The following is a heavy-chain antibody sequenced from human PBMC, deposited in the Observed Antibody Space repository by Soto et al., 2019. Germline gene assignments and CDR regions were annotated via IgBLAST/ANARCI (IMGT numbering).Heavy chain of an antibody. J-gene: IGHJ6*02. CDR2: IYSGGST. V-gene: IGHV3-66*01. CDR1: GFTVSSNY. CDR3: ARDRSPLLVPAAKGHGMDV. D-gene: IGHD2-2*01. Sequence: PGGSLRLSCAASGFTVSSNYMSWVRQAPGKGLEWVSVIYSGGSTYYADSVKGRFTISRDNSKNTLYLQMNSLRAEDTAVYYCARDRSPLLVPAAKGHGMDVWGQGTTVTVSS.